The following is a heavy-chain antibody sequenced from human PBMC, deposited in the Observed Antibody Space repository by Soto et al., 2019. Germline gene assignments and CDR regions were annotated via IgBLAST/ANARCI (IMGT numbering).Heavy chain of an antibody. CDR2: VNTYNGNP. J-gene: IGHJ4*02. V-gene: IGHV1-18*01. D-gene: IGHD6-13*01. CDR3: ARDSQYSTSWQRFDS. Sequence: QVHLVQSGVEVKKPGASVKVSCKASGYTFTDYAISWVRQAPGRGLEWMGWVNTYNGNPNYAQIFQGRVTMTTDTSTDTAYMELRSLKSDDSAVYYCARDSQYSTSWQRFDSWGQGTLVTVSS. CDR1: GYTFTDYA.